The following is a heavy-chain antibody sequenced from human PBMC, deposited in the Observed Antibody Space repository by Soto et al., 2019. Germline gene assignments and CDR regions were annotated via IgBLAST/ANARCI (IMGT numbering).Heavy chain of an antibody. Sequence: SGPTLVNPTQTLTLTCTFSAFSLSTGGVGVGWIRQPPGKALEWLALIYWDDDKRYSPSLRSRLTITKDTSKNQVVLTMTNMDPVDTATYYCIQSRCGGDCLQSYASYYYYGMEVWGQGTTVTVSS. CDR1: AFSLSTGGVG. J-gene: IGHJ6*02. V-gene: IGHV2-5*02. CDR3: IQSRCGGDCLQSYASYYYYGMEV. CDR2: IYWDDDK. D-gene: IGHD2-21*02.